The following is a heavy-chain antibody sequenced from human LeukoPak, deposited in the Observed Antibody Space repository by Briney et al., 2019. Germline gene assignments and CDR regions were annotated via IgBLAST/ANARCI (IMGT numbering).Heavy chain of an antibody. D-gene: IGHD1-1*01. CDR3: ARMRDPGYAFDI. CDR2: IYYSGST. V-gene: IGHV4-59*01. J-gene: IGHJ3*02. CDR1: GGSISSYY. Sequence: PSETLSLTCTVSGGSISSYYWSWIRRPPGKGLEWIGYIYYSGSTNYNPSLKSRVTISVDTSKNQFSLKLSSVTAADTAVYYCARMRDPGYAFDIWGQGTMVTVSS.